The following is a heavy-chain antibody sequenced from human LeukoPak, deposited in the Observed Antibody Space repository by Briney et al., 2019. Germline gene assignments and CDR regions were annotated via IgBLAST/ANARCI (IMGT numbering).Heavy chain of an antibody. CDR1: GGTFSTYA. Sequence: SVEVSCKSSGGTFSTYAISWVRQAPGQGLEWMGGIVPIFGTPNYAQNFQGRLTITADASTSTAYMDLSSLRSEDTAMYYCTTSTGYYYVPGYWGQGTLVTVSS. CDR2: IVPIFGTP. D-gene: IGHD3-22*01. V-gene: IGHV1-69*13. CDR3: TTSTGYYYVPGY. J-gene: IGHJ4*02.